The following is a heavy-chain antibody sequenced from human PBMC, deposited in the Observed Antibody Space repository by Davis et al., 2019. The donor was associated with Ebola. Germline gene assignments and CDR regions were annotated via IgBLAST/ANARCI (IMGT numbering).Heavy chain of an antibody. Sequence: PSETLSLTCTVSGGSISSGSYYWSWIRQPAGKGLEWIGHIYTSGSTNYNPSLKSRVTISVDTSKNQFSLKLSSVTAADTAVYYCARDYGGNDWGQGTLVTVSS. V-gene: IGHV4-61*09. CDR3: ARDYGGND. CDR1: GGSISSGSYY. J-gene: IGHJ4*02. CDR2: IYTSGST. D-gene: IGHD4-23*01.